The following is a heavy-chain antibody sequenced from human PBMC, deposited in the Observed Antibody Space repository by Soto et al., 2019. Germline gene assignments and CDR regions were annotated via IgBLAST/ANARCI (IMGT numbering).Heavy chain of an antibody. J-gene: IGHJ3*02. CDR2: ISSSGSTI. D-gene: IGHD2-8*01. CDR1: GFTFSDYY. CDR3: ARDRAVLMVYAIADAFDI. V-gene: IGHV3-11*01. Sequence: GGSLRLSCAASGFTFSDYYMSWIRQAPGKGLEWVSYISSSGSTIYYADSVKGRFTISRDNAKNSLYLQMNSLRAEDTAVYYCARDRAVLMVYAIADAFDIWGQGTMVTVSS.